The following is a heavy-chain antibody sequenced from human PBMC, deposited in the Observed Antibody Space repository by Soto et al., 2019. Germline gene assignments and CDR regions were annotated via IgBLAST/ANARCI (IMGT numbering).Heavy chain of an antibody. CDR3: ARKLMYYYDSSGYYFDY. J-gene: IGHJ4*02. CDR1: GGTFSSYA. D-gene: IGHD3-22*01. V-gene: IGHV1-69*01. CDR2: IIPIFGTA. Sequence: QVQLVQSGAEVKKPGSSVKVSCKASGGTFSSYAISWVRQAPGQGLEWMGGIIPIFGTANYAQKFQGRVTITADESTSTAYMELSSLRSEDTAVYYCARKLMYYYDSSGYYFDYWGQGTLVTVSS.